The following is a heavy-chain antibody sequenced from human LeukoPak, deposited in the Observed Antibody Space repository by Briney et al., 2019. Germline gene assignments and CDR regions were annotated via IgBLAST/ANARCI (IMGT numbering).Heavy chain of an antibody. D-gene: IGHD6-19*01. CDR1: GYTFTSYC. CDR2: ISSYNGNT. V-gene: IGHV1-18*01. Sequence: ASVNVSCKASGYTFTSYCISWVRQAPGQGLEWIGWISSYNGNTNYAQKLQGRVTMSTETSTCSAYKVLSSLRSDDTAVYYCSRRVAVGRRDAFDIWGRGTMVSVSS. J-gene: IGHJ3*02. CDR3: SRRVAVGRRDAFDI.